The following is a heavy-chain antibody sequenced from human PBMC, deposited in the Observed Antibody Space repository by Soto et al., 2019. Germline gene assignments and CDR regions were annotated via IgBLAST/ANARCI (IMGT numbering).Heavy chain of an antibody. D-gene: IGHD3-9*01. CDR3: ARDQATGPRHYGMDV. CDR2: INPNSGGT. Sequence: GASVKVSCKASGYTFTGYYMHWVRQAPGQGLEWMGWINPNSGGTNYAQKFQGWVTMTRDTSISTAYMELSRLRSDDTAVYYCARDQATGPRHYGMDVWGQGTTVTV. CDR1: GYTFTGYY. V-gene: IGHV1-2*04. J-gene: IGHJ6*02.